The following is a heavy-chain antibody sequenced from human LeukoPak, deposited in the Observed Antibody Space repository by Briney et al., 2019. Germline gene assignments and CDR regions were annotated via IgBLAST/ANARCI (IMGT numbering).Heavy chain of an antibody. V-gene: IGHV3-23*01. J-gene: IGHJ4*02. D-gene: IGHD3-9*01. CDR1: GFIFNNYG. CDR2: ISNDGGGT. Sequence: GGSLRLSCAASGFIFNNYGLIWVRQASGKGLEWVSAISNDGGGTNYADFVKGRFTISRDNSKNTLFLQMNSLRAEDTAVYYCAREDYDILTGPRGLDYWGQGTLVTVSS. CDR3: AREDYDILTGPRGLDY.